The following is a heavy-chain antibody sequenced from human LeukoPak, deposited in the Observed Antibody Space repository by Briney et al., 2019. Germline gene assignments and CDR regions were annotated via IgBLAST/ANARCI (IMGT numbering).Heavy chain of an antibody. CDR2: IYPGDSDT. CDR1: GYSFTSYW. V-gene: IGHV5-51*01. CDR3: AKPEDSSGYSDAFDI. J-gene: IGHJ3*02. Sequence: HGESLKISCKGSGYSFTSYWIGWVRQMPGKGLEWMGIIYPGDSDTRYSPSFQGQVTISADKSISTAYLQWSSLKASDTVMYYCAKPEDSSGYSDAFDIWGQGTMVTVSS. D-gene: IGHD3-22*01.